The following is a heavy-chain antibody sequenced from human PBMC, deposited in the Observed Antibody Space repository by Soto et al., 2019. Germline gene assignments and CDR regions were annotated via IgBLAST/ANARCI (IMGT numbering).Heavy chain of an antibody. Sequence: LRLSCAASGFTFSRYGMHWVRQAPGKGLEWVAVISYDGSNKYYADSVKGRFTISRDNSKNTLYLQMNSLRAEDTAVYYCASEMATIMFPFDYWGQGTLVTVSS. CDR1: GFTFSRYG. CDR3: ASEMATIMFPFDY. CDR2: ISYDGSNK. J-gene: IGHJ4*02. V-gene: IGHV3-30*03. D-gene: IGHD5-12*01.